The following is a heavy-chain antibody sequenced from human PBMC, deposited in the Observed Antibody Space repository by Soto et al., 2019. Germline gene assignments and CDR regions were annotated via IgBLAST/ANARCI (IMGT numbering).Heavy chain of an antibody. Sequence: EVQLLESGGGLVQPGGSLRLSCAASGFTFSSYAMSWVRQAPGKGLQWISAIINNGGDTYYAASVKGRFTISRDNSKNTLYLEMNSLRADDTDVYYCAKGISWYYYGMDVWGQGTTVTVSS. J-gene: IGHJ6*02. CDR2: IINNGGDT. V-gene: IGHV3-23*01. D-gene: IGHD3-3*01. CDR1: GFTFSSYA. CDR3: AKGISWYYYGMDV.